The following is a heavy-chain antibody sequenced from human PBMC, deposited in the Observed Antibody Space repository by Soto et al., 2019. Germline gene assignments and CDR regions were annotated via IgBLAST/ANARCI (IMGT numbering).Heavy chain of an antibody. CDR1: GGSISSGGYY. Sequence: QVQLQESGPGLVKPSQTLSLTCTVSGGSISSGGYYWSWIRQHPGKGLEWIGYIYYSGSTYYNPSLKSRVXXAXDXXKNQFSLKLSSVTAADTAVYYCARSTVPTNWYFDLWGRGTLVTVSS. J-gene: IGHJ2*01. V-gene: IGHV4-31*03. CDR2: IYYSGST. CDR3: ARSTVPTNWYFDL. D-gene: IGHD4-17*01.